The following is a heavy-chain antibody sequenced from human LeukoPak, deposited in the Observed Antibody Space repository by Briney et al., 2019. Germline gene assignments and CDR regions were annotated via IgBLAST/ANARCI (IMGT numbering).Heavy chain of an antibody. J-gene: IGHJ6*02. CDR3: ATTAGAAGGYYGMDV. D-gene: IGHD6-13*01. Sequence: SVKVSCKASGGTVSRYTISWVRQAPGQGLEWMGRIIPILGIANYAQKFQGRVTITADKSTSTAYMELSSLRSEDTAVYYCATTAGAAGGYYGMDVWGQGTTVTVSS. CDR2: IIPILGIA. V-gene: IGHV1-69*02. CDR1: GGTVSRYT.